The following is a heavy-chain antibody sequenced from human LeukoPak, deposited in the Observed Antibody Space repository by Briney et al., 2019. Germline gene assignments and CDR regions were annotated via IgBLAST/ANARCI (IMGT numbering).Heavy chain of an antibody. CDR1: GASISSYY. V-gene: IGHV4-4*07. D-gene: IGHD2-2*01. Sequence: SETLSLTCTVSGASISSYYWSWIRQPAGKGLEWIGHVSTSESTNFNSSLKSRLAMSVDTSKNQFSQKLSSVTAADTAVYYCARGGNIVVVPAARKDYYYMDVWGKGTTVTVSS. CDR2: VSTSEST. J-gene: IGHJ6*03. CDR3: ARGGNIVVVPAARKDYYYMDV.